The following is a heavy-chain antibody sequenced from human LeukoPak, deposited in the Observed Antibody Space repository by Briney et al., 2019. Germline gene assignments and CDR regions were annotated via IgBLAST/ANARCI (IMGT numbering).Heavy chain of an antibody. J-gene: IGHJ5*02. D-gene: IGHD2-15*01. Sequence: ASVKVSCKASGYTFTGYYMHWVRQAPGQGLEWVGWINPNSGGTNYAQKFQGRVTMTRDTSISTAYMELSRLRSDDTAVYYCARSLRSGGSDPLQNWFDPWGQGTLVTVSS. V-gene: IGHV1-2*02. CDR3: ARSLRSGGSDPLQNWFDP. CDR2: INPNSGGT. CDR1: GYTFTGYY.